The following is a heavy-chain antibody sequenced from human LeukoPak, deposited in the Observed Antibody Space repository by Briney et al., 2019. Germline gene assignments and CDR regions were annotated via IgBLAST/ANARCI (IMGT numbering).Heavy chain of an antibody. V-gene: IGHV1-8*02. J-gene: IGHJ6*03. CDR1: GYTFTSYD. Sequence: ASVKVSCKASGYTFTSYDINWVRQATGQGLECMGWMNPNSGNTGYAQKFQGRVTMTRDMSTSTVYMELSSLRSEDTAVYYCARDSQIYSILTRSYYYYMDVWGKGTTVTVSS. CDR3: ARDSQIYSILTRSYYYYMDV. D-gene: IGHD4-11*01. CDR2: MNPNSGNT.